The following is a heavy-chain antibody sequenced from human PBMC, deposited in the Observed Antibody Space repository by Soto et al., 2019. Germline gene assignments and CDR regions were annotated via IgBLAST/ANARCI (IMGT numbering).Heavy chain of an antibody. D-gene: IGHD2-21*01. CDR3: ARTSVVNSLDY. CDR2: ISNYNGNT. V-gene: IGHV1-18*01. Sequence: GPEVKKPGASVKVSCKASGYSFSTYNISWVRQAPGQGLEWMGRISNYNGNTDYAQKFEGRLVMTTETSTTTAYMELTSLTSDDAAVYYCARTSVVNSLDYWGQGTLVSVSS. J-gene: IGHJ4*02. CDR1: GYSFSTYN.